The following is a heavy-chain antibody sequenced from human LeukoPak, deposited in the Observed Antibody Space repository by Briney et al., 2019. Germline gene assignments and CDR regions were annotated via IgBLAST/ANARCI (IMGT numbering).Heavy chain of an antibody. V-gene: IGHV3-23*01. CDR1: GFTFSSFA. D-gene: IGHD4-17*01. Sequence: PGGSLRLSCAASGFTFSSFAMSWVRQVPGKGLEWVSAIRGSADSTYYADSVKGRFTISRDNSKNTLYLQMNSLRAEDTAVYYCAKSLFADYGDYARYWGQGTLVTVSS. CDR3: AKSLFADYGDYARY. J-gene: IGHJ4*02. CDR2: IRGSADST.